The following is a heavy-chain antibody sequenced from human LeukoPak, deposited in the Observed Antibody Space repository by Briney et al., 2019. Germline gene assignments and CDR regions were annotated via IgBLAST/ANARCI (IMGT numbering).Heavy chain of an antibody. J-gene: IGHJ6*02. Sequence: GASVKVSCKASGGTFSSYTISWVRQAPGQGLEWMGRMIPILGIANYAQKFQGRVTITADKSTSTASMELSSLRSEDTAVYYCARVDVDTAMVTRRYYYYGMDVWGQGTTVTVSS. CDR1: GGTFSSYT. V-gene: IGHV1-69*02. D-gene: IGHD5-18*01. CDR3: ARVDVDTAMVTRRYYYYGMDV. CDR2: MIPILGIA.